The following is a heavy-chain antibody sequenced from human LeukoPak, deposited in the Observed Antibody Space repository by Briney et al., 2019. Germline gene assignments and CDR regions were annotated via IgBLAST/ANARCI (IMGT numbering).Heavy chain of an antibody. CDR1: GFTFSSYR. J-gene: IGHJ6*03. CDR3: ARDSSSWAASDYYMDV. D-gene: IGHD6-13*01. CDR2: ISSSSNTI. V-gene: IGHV3-48*01. Sequence: GGSLRLSCAASGFTFSSYRMNWVRQAPGKGLEWASYISSSSNTIYYADSVKGRFTISGDNAKNSLYLQMNSLRAEDTAVYYCARDSSSWAASDYYMDVWGKGTTVTVSS.